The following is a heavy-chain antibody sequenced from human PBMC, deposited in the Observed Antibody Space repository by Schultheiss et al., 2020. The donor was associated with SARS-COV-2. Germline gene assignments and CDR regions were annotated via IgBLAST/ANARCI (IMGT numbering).Heavy chain of an antibody. D-gene: IGHD4-17*01. J-gene: IGHJ4*02. CDR1: GGSFSGYY. V-gene: IGHV4-34*01. Sequence: SETLSLTCAVYGGSFSGYYWSWIRQPPGKGLEWIGEINHSGSTNYNPSLKSRVTISVDTSKNQFSLKLSSVTAADTAVYYCARMNYGDCFDYWGQGTLVTVSS. CDR3: ARMNYGDCFDY. CDR2: INHSGST.